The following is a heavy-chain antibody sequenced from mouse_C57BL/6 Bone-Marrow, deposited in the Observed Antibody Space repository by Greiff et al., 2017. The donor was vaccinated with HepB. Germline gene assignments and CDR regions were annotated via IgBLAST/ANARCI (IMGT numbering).Heavy chain of an antibody. CDR2: ISSGGSYT. CDR3: ARHGNSPCAMDY. Sequence: EVQLVESGGDLVKPGGSLKLSCAASGFTFSSYGMSWVRQTPDKRLEWVATISSGGSYTYYPDSVKGRFTISRDNAKNTLYLQMSSLKSEDTAMYYCARHGNSPCAMDYWGQGTSVTVSS. V-gene: IGHV5-6*01. CDR1: GFTFSSYG. J-gene: IGHJ4*01. D-gene: IGHD2-1*01.